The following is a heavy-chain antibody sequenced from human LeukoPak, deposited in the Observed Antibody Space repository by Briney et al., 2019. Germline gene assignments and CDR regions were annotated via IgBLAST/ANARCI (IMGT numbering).Heavy chain of an antibody. CDR1: GGSVSSSTSY. Sequence: SSETLSLTCTVSGGSVSSSTSYWAWIRQPPGKGLEWIGSMHYGGNTYYNPSLKSRVIISVDTSKNQFSLKLSSVTAADTALYYCTRRPAYYFDCWGQGTLVTVSS. CDR2: MHYGGNT. J-gene: IGHJ4*02. V-gene: IGHV4-39*01. CDR3: TRRPAYYFDC.